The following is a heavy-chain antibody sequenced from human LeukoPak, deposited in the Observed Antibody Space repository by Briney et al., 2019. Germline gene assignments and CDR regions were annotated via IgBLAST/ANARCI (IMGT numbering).Heavy chain of an antibody. J-gene: IGHJ6*02. Sequence: GGSLRLSCAASGFTFSGYWMHWVRQAPGKGLVWVSHINTDGSSTTYADSVKGRLTISRDNAKNTLYLQMNSLRAEDTAVYYCARGLYHYYYDMDVWGQGTTVTVSS. V-gene: IGHV3-74*03. CDR3: ARGLYHYYYDMDV. CDR1: GFTFSGYW. CDR2: INTDGSST.